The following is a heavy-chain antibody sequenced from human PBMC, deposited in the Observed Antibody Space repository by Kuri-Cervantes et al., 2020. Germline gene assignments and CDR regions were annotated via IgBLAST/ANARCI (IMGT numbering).Heavy chain of an antibody. CDR2: IYTSGST. CDR1: GGSISSYY. CDR3: ARGRPNYCSSTSCYFWKPRSSSWPIFDY. V-gene: IGHV4-4*07. D-gene: IGHD2-2*01. Sequence: SETLSLTCTVSGGSISSYYWSWIRQPAGKGLEWIGRIYTSGSTNYNPSLKSRVTMSVDTSKNQFSLKLSSVTAADTAVYYCARGRPNYCSSTSCYFWKPRSSSWPIFDYWGQGTLVTVSS. J-gene: IGHJ4*02.